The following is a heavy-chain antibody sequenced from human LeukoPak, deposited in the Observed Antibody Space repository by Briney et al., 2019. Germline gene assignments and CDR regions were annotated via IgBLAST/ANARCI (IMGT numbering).Heavy chain of an antibody. CDR1: GFTFSSYG. CDR3: AKDRLVGRGVYFDY. D-gene: IGHD1-26*01. J-gene: IGHJ4*02. V-gene: IGHV3-30*02. CDR2: IRYDGSNK. Sequence: TGGSLRLSCAASGFTFSSYGMHWVRQAPGKWLEWVAFIRYDGSNKYYADSVKGRFTISRDNSKNTLYLQMNSLRAEDTAVYYCAKDRLVGRGVYFDYWGQGTLVTVSS.